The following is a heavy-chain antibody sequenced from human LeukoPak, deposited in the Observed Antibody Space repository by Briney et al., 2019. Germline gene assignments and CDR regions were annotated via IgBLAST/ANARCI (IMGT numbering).Heavy chain of an antibody. CDR2: INAGNGNT. V-gene: IGHV1-3*01. CDR1: GYTFTNYA. J-gene: IGHJ4*02. D-gene: IGHD5-18*01. Sequence: ASGKVSCKASGYTFTNYAIHWVRQAPGQRLEWMGWINAGNGNTKYSQKFQGRVTITADESTSTAYMELSSLRSEDTAVYYCARSDTAMVYFDYWGQGTLVTVSS. CDR3: ARSDTAMVYFDY.